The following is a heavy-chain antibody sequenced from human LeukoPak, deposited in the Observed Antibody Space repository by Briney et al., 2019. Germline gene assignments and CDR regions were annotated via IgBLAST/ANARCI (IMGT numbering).Heavy chain of an antibody. CDR3: ASLSGAISGYDFRYYYYYMDV. V-gene: IGHV1-69*06. CDR1: GGTFSSYA. CDR2: IIPIFGTA. Sequence: GASVKVSCKASGGTFSSYAISWVRQAPGQGLEWIGGIIPIFGTANYAQKFQGRVTITADKSTSTAYMELSSLRSEDTAVYYCASLSGAISGYDFRYYYYYMDVWGKGTTVTISS. J-gene: IGHJ6*03. D-gene: IGHD5-12*01.